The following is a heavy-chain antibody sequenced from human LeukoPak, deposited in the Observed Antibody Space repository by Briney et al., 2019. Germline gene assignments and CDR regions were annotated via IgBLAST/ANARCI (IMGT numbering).Heavy chain of an antibody. D-gene: IGHD5-12*01. CDR2: IYYSGST. CDR1: GGSISSYY. V-gene: IGHV4-59*01. Sequence: SSETLSLTCTVSGGSISSYYWSWIRQPPGKGLEWIGYIYYSGSTNYNPSLKSRVTISVDTSKNQFSLKLSSVTAADTAVYYCAREAPLVATNAFDIWGQGTMVTVSS. J-gene: IGHJ3*02. CDR3: AREAPLVATNAFDI.